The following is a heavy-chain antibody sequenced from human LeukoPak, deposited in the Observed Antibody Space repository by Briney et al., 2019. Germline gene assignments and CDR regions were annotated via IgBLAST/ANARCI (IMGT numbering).Heavy chain of an antibody. V-gene: IGHV4-30-2*01. J-gene: IGHJ4*02. Sequence: SETLSLTCTVSGGSISSGGYYWSWIRQPPGKGLEWIGYIYHSGSTYYNPSLKSRVTISVDRSKNQFSLKLSSVTAADTAVYYCARHLLEHGDYVRYPGPIDYWGQGTLVTVSS. D-gene: IGHD4-17*01. CDR2: IYHSGST. CDR1: GGSISSGGYY. CDR3: ARHLLEHGDYVRYPGPIDY.